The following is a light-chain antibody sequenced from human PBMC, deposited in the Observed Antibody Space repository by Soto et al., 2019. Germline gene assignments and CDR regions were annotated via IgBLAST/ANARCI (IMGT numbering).Light chain of an antibody. V-gene: IGKV3-11*01. CDR2: DAS. J-gene: IGKJ4*01. CDR1: QSVSSY. CDR3: QQRSSR. Sequence: EIVLTQSPATLSLSPGERATLSCRASQSVSSYLTWYQQKPGQTPRLLIYDASTRATGIPARFSGSGSGTDFTLTISSLEPEDFAVYYCQQRSSRFGGGTKVDIK.